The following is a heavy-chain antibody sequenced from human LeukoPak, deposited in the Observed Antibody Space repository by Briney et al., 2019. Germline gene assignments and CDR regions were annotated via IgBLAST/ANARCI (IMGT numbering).Heavy chain of an antibody. Sequence: SETLSLACAVYGGSFSGYYWSWIRQPPGKGLEWIGEINHSGSTNYNPSRKSRVTISVDTSKNQFSLKLSSVTAADTAVYYCAREDRSGSYYKVLDYWGQGTLVTVSS. CDR2: INHSGST. D-gene: IGHD3-10*01. V-gene: IGHV4-34*01. J-gene: IGHJ4*02. CDR3: AREDRSGSYYKVLDY. CDR1: GGSFSGYY.